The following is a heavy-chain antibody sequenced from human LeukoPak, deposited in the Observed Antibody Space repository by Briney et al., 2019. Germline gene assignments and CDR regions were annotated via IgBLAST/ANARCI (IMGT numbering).Heavy chain of an antibody. V-gene: IGHV1-2*02. J-gene: IGHJ4*02. D-gene: IGHD5-12*01. Sequence: ASVKVSCKASGYTFTGYYMHWVRQAPGQGLEWMGWINPNSGGTNYAQKFQGRVTMTRDTSISTAYMELSRLRSDDTAAYYCARDRDDILVATLFYVWGQGTLVTVSS. CDR3: ARDRDDILVATLFYV. CDR2: INPNSGGT. CDR1: GYTFTGYY.